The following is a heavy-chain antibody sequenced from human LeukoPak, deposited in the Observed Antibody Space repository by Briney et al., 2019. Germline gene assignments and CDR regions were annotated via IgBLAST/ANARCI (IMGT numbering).Heavy chain of an antibody. CDR3: ARDGSARYYFDY. J-gene: IGHJ4*02. Sequence: SETLSLTCTVSGGSISTYYWNWIRQPPGKGLEWVGYIYYSGSTNYNPSLKSRVTISVDTSKNQFSLKLSSVTAADTAMYYCARDGSARYYFDYWGQGTLVSVSS. CDR1: GGSISTYY. V-gene: IGHV4-59*01. CDR2: IYYSGST.